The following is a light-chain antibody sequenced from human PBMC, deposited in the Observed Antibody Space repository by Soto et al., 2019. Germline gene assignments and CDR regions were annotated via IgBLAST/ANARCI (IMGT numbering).Light chain of an antibody. Sequence: EIVLTQSPGTLSLSPGERATLSCRASQSVSSSYLAWYQQKPGQAPRLLIYGASSRATGIPDRFSGSGSGTAFTLTISRLEPEDFAVYYCQQYCSSLWTFGQGTKVEIK. CDR1: QSVSSSY. CDR2: GAS. V-gene: IGKV3-20*01. CDR3: QQYCSSLWT. J-gene: IGKJ1*01.